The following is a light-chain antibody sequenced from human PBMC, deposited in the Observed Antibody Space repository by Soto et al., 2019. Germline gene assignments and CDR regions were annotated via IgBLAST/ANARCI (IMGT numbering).Light chain of an antibody. CDR2: AAS. Sequence: DIQMTQSPSSLSASVGDVVTITCRASQSISSYLNWYQQKPGKAPKLLIYAASSLQSGGPSRFSGSGSGTDFTLTISSLQPEDFATYYCQQSYSTPYTFGQGTKLEIK. J-gene: IGKJ2*01. CDR1: QSISSY. CDR3: QQSYSTPYT. V-gene: IGKV1-39*01.